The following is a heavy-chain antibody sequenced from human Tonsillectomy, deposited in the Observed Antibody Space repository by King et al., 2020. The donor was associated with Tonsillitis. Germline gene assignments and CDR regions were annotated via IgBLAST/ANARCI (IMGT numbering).Heavy chain of an antibody. Sequence: QLQESGPGLVKPSETLSLTCTVSGGSISSSSYYWGWIRQPPGKGLEWIGSIYYSGSTYYNPSLKSRVTIPVDTSKNQFSLKLSSVTAADTAVYYCARHRDYGDYYEYFQHWGQGTLVTVSS. CDR3: ARHRDYGDYYEYFQH. D-gene: IGHD4-17*01. CDR2: IYYSGST. V-gene: IGHV4-39*01. J-gene: IGHJ1*01. CDR1: GGSISSSSYY.